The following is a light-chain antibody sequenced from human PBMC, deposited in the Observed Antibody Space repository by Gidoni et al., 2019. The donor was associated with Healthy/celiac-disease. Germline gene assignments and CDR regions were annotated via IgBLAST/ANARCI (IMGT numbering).Light chain of an antibody. CDR2: YDS. J-gene: IGLJ2*01. CDR1: NIGGKS. Sequence: SYVLTQPPSVSVAPGKTASITCGGNNIGGKSVHWYQQKPGQAPVLVIYYDSDRPSGIPERFSGSNSGNTATLTISRVEAGDEADYYCQVWDSSSDHLVFGGGTKLTV. V-gene: IGLV3-21*04. CDR3: QVWDSSSDHLV.